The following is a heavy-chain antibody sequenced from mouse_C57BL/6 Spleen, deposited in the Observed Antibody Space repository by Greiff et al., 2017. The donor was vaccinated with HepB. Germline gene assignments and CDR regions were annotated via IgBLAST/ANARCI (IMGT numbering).Heavy chain of an antibody. CDR3: ARGLGRGYFDY. CDR2: ISNGGGST. J-gene: IGHJ2*01. D-gene: IGHD4-1*01. Sequence: EVMLVESGGGLVQPGGSLKLSCAASGFTFSDYYMYWVRQTPEKRLEWVAYISNGGGSTYYPDTVKGRFTISRDNAKNTLYLQMSRLKSEDTAMYYCARGLGRGYFDYWGQGTTLTVSS. V-gene: IGHV5-12*01. CDR1: GFTFSDYY.